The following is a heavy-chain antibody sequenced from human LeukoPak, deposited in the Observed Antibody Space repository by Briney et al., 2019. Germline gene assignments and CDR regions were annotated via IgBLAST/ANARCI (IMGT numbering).Heavy chain of an antibody. CDR2: INANSGGT. CDR1: GYTFTGYY. Sequence: ASVKVSCTASGYTFTGYYMHWVRQAPGQGLEWMGWINANSGGTNYAQTFQGRVTMTRDTSISTAYMELSRLRSDDTAVYYCARTKKLGYCSSTSCPKAFDYWGRGTLVTVSS. J-gene: IGHJ4*02. V-gene: IGHV1-2*02. CDR3: ARTKKLGYCSSTSCPKAFDY. D-gene: IGHD2-2*01.